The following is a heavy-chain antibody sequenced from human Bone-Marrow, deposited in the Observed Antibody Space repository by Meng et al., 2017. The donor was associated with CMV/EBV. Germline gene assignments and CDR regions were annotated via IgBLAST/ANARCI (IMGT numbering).Heavy chain of an antibody. Sequence: SETLSLTCAVYGGSFSGYYWSWIRQPPGKGLEWIGEINHSGSTNYNPSLKSRVTISVDTSKNQFSLKLSSVTAADTAVYYCARGGEGPMGITNDAFDIWGRGTMVTVSS. J-gene: IGHJ3*02. CDR1: GGSFSGYY. CDR2: INHSGST. D-gene: IGHD3-22*01. CDR3: ARGGEGPMGITNDAFDI. V-gene: IGHV4-34*01.